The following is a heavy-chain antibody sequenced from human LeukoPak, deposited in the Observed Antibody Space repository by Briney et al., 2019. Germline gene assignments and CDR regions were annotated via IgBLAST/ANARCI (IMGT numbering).Heavy chain of an antibody. Sequence: SETLSLTRTVSGGSISSYYWSWIREPPGKGLEWIGYIYYSGSTNYNPSLKSRVTISVDTSKNQFSLKLSSVTAADTAVYYCAREGGRSSWSDFDYWGQGTLVTVSS. CDR1: GGSISSYY. J-gene: IGHJ4*02. CDR2: IYYSGST. D-gene: IGHD6-13*01. CDR3: AREGGRSSWSDFDY. V-gene: IGHV4-59*01.